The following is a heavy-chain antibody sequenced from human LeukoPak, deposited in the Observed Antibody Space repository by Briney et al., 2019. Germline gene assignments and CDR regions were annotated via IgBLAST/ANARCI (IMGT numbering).Heavy chain of an antibody. CDR3: AKDLDIVATTLPGY. CDR1: GFTFSSYA. D-gene: IGHD5-12*01. CDR2: ISGSGGST. V-gene: IGHV3-23*01. Sequence: GGSLRLSCAASGFTFSSYAMSWVRHAPGKALEWVSAISGSGGSTYYADSVKGRFTISRDNSKNTLYLQMNSLRAEDTAVYYCAKDLDIVATTLPGYWGQGTLVTVSS. J-gene: IGHJ4*02.